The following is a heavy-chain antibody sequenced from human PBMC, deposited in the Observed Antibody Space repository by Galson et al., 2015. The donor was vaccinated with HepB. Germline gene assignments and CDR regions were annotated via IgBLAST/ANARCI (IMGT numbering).Heavy chain of an antibody. CDR3: SRYSYGTGDAFDI. D-gene: IGHD5-18*01. J-gene: IGHJ3*02. Sequence: SLRLSCAASGFTVSSNYMSWVRQAPGKGLEWVSVIYSGGSTYYADSVKGRFTISRHNSKNTLYLQMNSLRAEDTAVYYCSRYSYGTGDAFDIWGQGTMVTVSS. CDR1: GFTVSSNY. CDR2: IYSGGST. V-gene: IGHV3-53*04.